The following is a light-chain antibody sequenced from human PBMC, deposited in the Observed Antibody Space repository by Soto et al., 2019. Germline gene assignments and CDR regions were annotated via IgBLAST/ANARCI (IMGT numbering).Light chain of an antibody. Sequence: QSVLTQPPSVSGAPGQRVTISCAGNTSNIGAGFDVHWYQQLPATAPKLLIYTNDNRPSGVPDRFSGSKSGTSASLAITGLQAEDEADYYCQTYDSSLSVYVFGTGTKVTVL. CDR2: TND. J-gene: IGLJ1*01. CDR3: QTYDSSLSVYV. V-gene: IGLV1-40*01. CDR1: TSNIGAGFD.